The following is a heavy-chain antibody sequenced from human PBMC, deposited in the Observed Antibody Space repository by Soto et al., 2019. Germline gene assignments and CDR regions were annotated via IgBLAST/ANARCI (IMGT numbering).Heavy chain of an antibody. CDR2: ISRSGGST. CDR1: GFSLSTHD. CDR3: ATLVPSIAGYNYDMDV. D-gene: IGHD2-2*01. Sequence: GGSLRLSCAASGFSLSTHDMTWVRQAPGKGLEWVSTISRSGGSTYYADSVKGRFTISRDNLRNVLSLQMNSLRAEDTALYYCATLVPSIAGYNYDMDVWGQGTTVTVSS. J-gene: IGHJ6*02. V-gene: IGHV3-23*01.